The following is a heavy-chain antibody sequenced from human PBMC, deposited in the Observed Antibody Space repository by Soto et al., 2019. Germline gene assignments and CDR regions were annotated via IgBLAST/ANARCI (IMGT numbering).Heavy chain of an antibody. D-gene: IGHD6-6*01. J-gene: IGHJ6*02. CDR1: GFTFSSYG. Sequence: GSLRLSCAASGFTFSSYGMHWVRQAPGKGLEWVAVISYDGSNKYYADPVKGRFTISRDNSKNTLYLQMNSLRAEDTAVYYCAKVSRKQLVRYYYYGMDVWGQGTTVTVSS. V-gene: IGHV3-30*18. CDR2: ISYDGSNK. CDR3: AKVSRKQLVRYYYYGMDV.